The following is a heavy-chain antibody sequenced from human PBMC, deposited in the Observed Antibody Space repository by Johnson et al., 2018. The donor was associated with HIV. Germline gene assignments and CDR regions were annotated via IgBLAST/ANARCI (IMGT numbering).Heavy chain of an antibody. CDR3: AKDVDSSRWWRAFDI. CDR1: GFTVSSNY. Sequence: QVQLVESGGGLAQPGGSLRLSCAASGFTVSSNYMSWVRQAPGKGLEWVAFIQSDGKIKFYADSVKGRFTISRDNSKNSFYIQMHSLRAEDTAVYYCAKDVDSSRWWRAFDIWGQGTLVTVSS. V-gene: IGHV3-30*02. D-gene: IGHD6-13*01. J-gene: IGHJ3*02. CDR2: IQSDGKIK.